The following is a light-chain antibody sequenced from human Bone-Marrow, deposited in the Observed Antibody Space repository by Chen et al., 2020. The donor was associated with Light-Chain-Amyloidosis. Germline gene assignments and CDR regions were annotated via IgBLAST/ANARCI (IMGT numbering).Light chain of an antibody. CDR3: AAWDDGLNGVL. V-gene: IGLV1-44*01. CDR1: RSSIGTNT. CDR2: FNS. J-gene: IGLJ2*01. Sequence: QSVLTQPPSASGTHGQRVTISCSGSRSSIGTNTVNWYQQFPGTAPKLLLYFNSQRPSWVPDRFSGSKSGTSASLAISGLQSDDEADYFCAAWDDGLNGVLFGGGTKLTVL.